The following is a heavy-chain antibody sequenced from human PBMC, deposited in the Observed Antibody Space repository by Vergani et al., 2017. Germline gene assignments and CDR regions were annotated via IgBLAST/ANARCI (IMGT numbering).Heavy chain of an antibody. CDR2: INPNSGGT. V-gene: IGHV1-2*02. CDR1: GYTFTGYY. D-gene: IGHD6-13*01. J-gene: IGHJ5*02. CDR3: ARDLGSSWYRGWFDP. Sequence: QVQLVQSGAEVKKPGASVKVSCKASGYTFTGYYMPWVRQAPGQGLEWMGWINPNSGGTNYAQMFQGRVTMTRDTSISTAYMEVSRLRSDDTAVYYCARDLGSSWYRGWFDPWGQGTLVTVSS.